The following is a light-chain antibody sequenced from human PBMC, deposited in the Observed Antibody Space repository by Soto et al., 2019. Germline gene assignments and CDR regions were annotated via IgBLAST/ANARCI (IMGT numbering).Light chain of an antibody. CDR2: EVS. CDR3: GSFSSSSTLYV. CDR1: SSDVGGSKY. Sequence: SVLSQPASVCGCPGQAITISCTGTSSDVGGSKYVSWYQQLPGKAPRLMIYEVSNRPSGVSNRFSGSKSGNTASLTVSGLQAEDEADYYCGSFSSSSTLYVFGTGTKVTVL. J-gene: IGLJ1*01. V-gene: IGLV2-14*01.